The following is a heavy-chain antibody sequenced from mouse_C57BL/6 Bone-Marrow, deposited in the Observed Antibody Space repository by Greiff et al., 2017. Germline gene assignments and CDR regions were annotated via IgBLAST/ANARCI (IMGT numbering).Heavy chain of an antibody. CDR3: ARERLTYYSNFDY. V-gene: IGHV1-26*01. D-gene: IGHD2-5*01. J-gene: IGHJ2*01. CDR2: INPNNGGT. CDR1: GYTFTDYY. Sequence: VQLQQSGPELVKPGASVKISCKASGYTFTDYYMNWVKQSHGKSLEWIGDINPNNGGTSYNQKFKGKATLTVDKSSSTAYMELRSLTSEDSAVYYCARERLTYYSNFDYWGQGTTLTVSS.